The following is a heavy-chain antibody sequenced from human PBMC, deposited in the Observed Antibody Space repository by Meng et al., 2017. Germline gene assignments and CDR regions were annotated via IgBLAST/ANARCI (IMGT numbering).Heavy chain of an antibody. V-gene: IGHV3-53*05. CDR1: GFTVSSNY. Sequence: GESLKISCAASGFTVSSNYMSWVRQAPGKGLEWVSVIYSGGSTYYADSVKGRFTISRDNSKNTLYLQMNSLRAEDTAVYYCARGGDIVVVLGWTDYWGQGTLVTVSS. CDR3: ARGGDIVVVLGWTDY. J-gene: IGHJ4*02. CDR2: IYSGGST. D-gene: IGHD2-2*01.